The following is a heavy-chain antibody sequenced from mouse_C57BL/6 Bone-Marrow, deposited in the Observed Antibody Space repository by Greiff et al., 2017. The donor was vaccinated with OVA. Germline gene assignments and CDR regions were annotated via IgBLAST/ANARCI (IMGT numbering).Heavy chain of an antibody. V-gene: IGHV1-39*01. D-gene: IGHD1-1*02. CDR3: AFYYGGSYRYFDV. CDR1: GYSFTDYN. CDR2: INPNYGTT. J-gene: IGHJ1*03. Sequence: VQLQQSGPELVKPGASVKISCKASGYSFTDYNMNWVKQSNGKSLEWIGVINPNYGTTSYNQKFKGKATLTVDQSSSTAYMQLNSLTSEDSAVYFCAFYYGGSYRYFDVWGTGTTVTVSS.